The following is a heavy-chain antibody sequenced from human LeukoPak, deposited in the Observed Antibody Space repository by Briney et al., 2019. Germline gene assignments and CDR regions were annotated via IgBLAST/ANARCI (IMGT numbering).Heavy chain of an antibody. CDR2: ISGSGGST. V-gene: IGHV3-23*01. Sequence: GESLRLSCAASGFTFSSYAMSWVRQAPGKGLEWVSAISGSGGSTYYADSVKGRFTISRDNSKNTLYLQMNSLRAEDTAVYYCTKDAGSSSWYRLPYYYYYYMDVWGKGTTVTVSS. CDR3: TKDAGSSSWYRLPYYYYYYMDV. J-gene: IGHJ6*03. D-gene: IGHD6-13*01. CDR1: GFTFSSYA.